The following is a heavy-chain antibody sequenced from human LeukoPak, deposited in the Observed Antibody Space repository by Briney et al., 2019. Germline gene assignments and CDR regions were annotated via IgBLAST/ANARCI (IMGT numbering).Heavy chain of an antibody. CDR2: ISTYNGNT. J-gene: IGHJ4*02. D-gene: IGHD2-2*01. CDR1: GYTFTSYG. CDR3: ARDDCTSASCYLAY. V-gene: IGHV1-18*01. Sequence: ASVKVSCTASGYTFTSYGISWVRQAPGQGLEWMGWISTYNGNTNYAREFQGRVTMTTDTSTSTAYMELRSLRSDDTAVYYCARDDCTSASCYLAYWGQGTLVTVSS.